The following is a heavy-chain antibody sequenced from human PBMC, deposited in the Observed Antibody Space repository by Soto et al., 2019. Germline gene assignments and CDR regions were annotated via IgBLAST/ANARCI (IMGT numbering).Heavy chain of an antibody. CDR1: GFTFEDYT. CDR3: VKGYDNGWEIFAS. V-gene: IGHV3-43*01. CDR2: ISWNGGSK. J-gene: IGHJ4*02. D-gene: IGHD3-22*01. Sequence: GGSLRLSCAASGFTFEDYTMFWVRQAPGKGLEWVSLISWNGGSKAYAESVKGRFTISRDNSKSSLYLQMNSLRTDDSARYYCVKGYDNGWEIFASWGQGTLVTVSS.